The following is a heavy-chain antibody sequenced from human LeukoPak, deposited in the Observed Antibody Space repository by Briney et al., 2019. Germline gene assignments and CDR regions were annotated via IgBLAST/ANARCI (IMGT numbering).Heavy chain of an antibody. CDR2: IYYSGST. D-gene: IGHD3-16*01. J-gene: IGHJ3*02. CDR1: GGSISSYY. CDR3: AGGLGAFDI. Sequence: KPSETLSLTCTVSGGSISSYYWSWLRQPPGKGLEWIGYIYYSGSTNYNPSLKSRVTISVDTSKNQFSLKLSSVTAADTAVYYCAGGLGAFDIWGQGTMVTVSS. V-gene: IGHV4-59*08.